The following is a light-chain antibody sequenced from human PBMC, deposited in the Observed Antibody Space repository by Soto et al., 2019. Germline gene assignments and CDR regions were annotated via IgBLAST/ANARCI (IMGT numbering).Light chain of an antibody. CDR3: RSYPRSSPVV. J-gene: IGLJ2*01. CDR1: SNDVGGYNY. Sequence: QSALTQPASVSGSPVQSITISCTGTSNDVGGYNYVSWYLQHPGKAPKLMIYEVINRPSGISNRFSSSKFGNTASLTISGLHAEAEADYYCRSYPRSSPVVFGGGKQLTVL. CDR2: EVI. V-gene: IGLV2-14*01.